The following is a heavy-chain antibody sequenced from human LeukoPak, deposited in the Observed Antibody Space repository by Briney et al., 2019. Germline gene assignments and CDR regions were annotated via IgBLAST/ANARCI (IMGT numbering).Heavy chain of an antibody. V-gene: IGHV3-74*01. CDR1: GFTFTTYS. J-gene: IGHJ4*02. CDR3: ARALSSAWGLVDC. Sequence: PGGSLRLSCAASGFTFTTYSMHWVRQVPGNGLVWVSRIKSDGSRTYYADSVKGRFTISRDNAKSTLYLQMDSLRAEDTAVYYCARALSSAWGLVDCWGQGTLVTVSS. D-gene: IGHD6-19*01. CDR2: IKSDGSRT.